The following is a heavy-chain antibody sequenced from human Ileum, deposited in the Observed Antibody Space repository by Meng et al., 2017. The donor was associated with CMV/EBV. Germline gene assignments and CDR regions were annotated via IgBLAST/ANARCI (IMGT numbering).Heavy chain of an antibody. Sequence: GESLKISCAASGFNFRSYWMHWVRQAPGKGLMWVSRINSDGGTTDYADSVKGRFTISRDNAKNTLYLQMSSLRAEDTAVYYCARVISKGGEELLYPMYYFDSWGQGTLVTVSS. CDR1: GFNFRSYW. J-gene: IGHJ4*02. CDR2: INSDGGTT. V-gene: IGHV3-74*01. D-gene: IGHD3-10*01. CDR3: ARVISKGGEELLYPMYYFDS.